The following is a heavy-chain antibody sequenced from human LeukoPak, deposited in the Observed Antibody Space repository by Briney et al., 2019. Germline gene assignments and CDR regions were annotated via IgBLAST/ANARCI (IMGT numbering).Heavy chain of an antibody. CDR2: IYSDASA. CDR1: GFIVTNNY. J-gene: IGHJ4*02. CDR3: ARGSELGATCDY. V-gene: IGHV3-66*01. D-gene: IGHD1-26*01. Sequence: GGSLRLSCAASGFIVTNNYMTWVRQAPGQGLEWVSVIYSDASAYYADSVRGRFIISRDTSKNKIYLQMNRLTAEDTAVYYCARGSELGATCDYWGQGTLVTVSS.